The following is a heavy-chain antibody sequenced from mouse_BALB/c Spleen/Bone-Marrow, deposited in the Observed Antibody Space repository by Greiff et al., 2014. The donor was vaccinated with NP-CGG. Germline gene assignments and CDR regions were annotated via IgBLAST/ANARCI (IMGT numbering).Heavy chain of an antibody. CDR3: ARLGDYSYFDY. D-gene: IGHD1-1*01. V-gene: IGHV5-12*02. Sequence: EVKLMESGGGIVQPGGSLKLSCVISGSSFSDYYMYWVRQTPEKRLEWVAYISDSGGSTYYPDTVKGRFTISRDNAKNTLYLQMSRLKSEDTAMYYCARLGDYSYFDYWGQGTTLTVSS. J-gene: IGHJ2*01. CDR1: GSSFSDYY. CDR2: ISDSGGST.